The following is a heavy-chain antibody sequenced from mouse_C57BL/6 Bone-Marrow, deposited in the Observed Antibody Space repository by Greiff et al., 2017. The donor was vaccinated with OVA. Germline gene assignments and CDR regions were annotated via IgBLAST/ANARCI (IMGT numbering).Heavy chain of an antibody. J-gene: IGHJ2*01. CDR1: GYAFSSYW. V-gene: IGHV1-80*01. D-gene: IGHD2-4*01. Sequence: VQLVASGAELVKPGASVKISCKASGYAFSSYWMNWVKQRPGKGLEWIGQIYPGDGDTNYNGKFKGKATLTADKSSSTAYMQLSSLTSEDSAVYFCARGGYYEAFDYWGQGTTLTVSS. CDR2: IYPGDGDT. CDR3: ARGGYYEAFDY.